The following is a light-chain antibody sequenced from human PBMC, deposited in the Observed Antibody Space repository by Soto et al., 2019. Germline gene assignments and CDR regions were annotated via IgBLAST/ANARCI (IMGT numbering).Light chain of an antibody. V-gene: IGLV3-1*01. J-gene: IGLJ2*01. CDR3: QACDSSTVV. Sequence: SYELTQPPSVSVSPGQTASITCSGDKLGDKYACWYQQKPGQSPVLVIYQDSKRPSGIPERFSGSNSGNTATLTISGTQAMDEADYYCQACDSSTVVFGGGTKRTVL. CDR1: KLGDKY. CDR2: QDS.